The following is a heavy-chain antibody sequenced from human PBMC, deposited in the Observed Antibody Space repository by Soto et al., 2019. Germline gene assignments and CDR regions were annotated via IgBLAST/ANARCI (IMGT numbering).Heavy chain of an antibody. CDR1: GFTFGSYA. V-gene: IGHV3-23*01. CDR2: ISGTGDSS. D-gene: IGHD3-10*01. J-gene: IGHJ4*02. CDR3: AKDNGNYDSGSFSH. Sequence: EVQLLESGGGLVQPGGSVRLSCAASGFTFGSYAMSWVRQAPGKGLEWVSLISGTGDSSEYANSVKGRFTISRDYSKATVFLQKICLRAEHTAGYFWAKDNGNYDSGSFSHWGQGTLVTVSS.